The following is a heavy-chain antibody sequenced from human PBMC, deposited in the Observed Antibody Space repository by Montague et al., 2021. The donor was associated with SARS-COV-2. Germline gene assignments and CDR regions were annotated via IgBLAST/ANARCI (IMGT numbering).Heavy chain of an antibody. V-gene: IGHV4-38-2*02. CDR3: ARDRRRWLQLNNWFDP. D-gene: IGHD5-24*01. J-gene: IGHJ5*02. CDR2: IYHSGST. Sequence: SETLSLTCTVSGYSISSGYYWGWIRQPPGKGLEWIGSIYHSGSTYYNPSPKSRVTISVDTSKNQFSLKLLSSVTAADTAVYYCARDRRRWLQLNNWFDPWSQGTLVTVSS. CDR1: GYSISSGYY.